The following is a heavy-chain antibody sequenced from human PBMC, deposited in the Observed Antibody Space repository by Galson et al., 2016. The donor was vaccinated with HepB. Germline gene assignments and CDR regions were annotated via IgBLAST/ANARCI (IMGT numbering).Heavy chain of an antibody. CDR1: GASISGHS. CDR2: VHYSGAT. J-gene: IGHJ6*02. V-gene: IGHV4-59*11. D-gene: IGHD3/OR15-3a*01. Sequence: ETLSLTCAVSGASISGHSWSWIREPPGKGLEWIGYVHYSGATNYNPSLKSRVSISIDTSRTHFSLRLTSVTAADTAVYYCARDGRAWVGLDVWGQGTTVTVSS. CDR3: ARDGRAWVGLDV.